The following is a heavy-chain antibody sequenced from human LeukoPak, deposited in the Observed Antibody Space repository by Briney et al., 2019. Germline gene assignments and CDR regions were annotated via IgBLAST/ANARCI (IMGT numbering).Heavy chain of an antibody. D-gene: IGHD1-1*01. CDR1: GFTFSSYS. Sequence: GGSLRLSCAASGFTFSSYSMNWVRQAPGKGLEWVSSISSSSSYIYYADSVKGRFTISRDNSKNTLYLQMNSLRAEDTAVYYCANHNWGDDYYFDYWGQGTLVTVSS. V-gene: IGHV3-21*01. J-gene: IGHJ4*02. CDR3: ANHNWGDDYYFDY. CDR2: ISSSSSYI.